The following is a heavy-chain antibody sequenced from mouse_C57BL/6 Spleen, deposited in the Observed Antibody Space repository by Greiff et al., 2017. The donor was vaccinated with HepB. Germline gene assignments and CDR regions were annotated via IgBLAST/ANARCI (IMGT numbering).Heavy chain of an antibody. D-gene: IGHD4-1*01. CDR2: IYPGSGNT. Sequence: VQLQESGPELVKPGASVKISCKASGYSFTSYYIHWVKQRPGQGLEWIGWIYPGSGNTKYNEKFKGKATLTADTSSSTAYMQLSSLTSEDSAVYYCARSGTGYFDYWGQGTTLTVSS. J-gene: IGHJ2*01. CDR1: GYSFTSYY. CDR3: ARSGTGYFDY. V-gene: IGHV1-66*01.